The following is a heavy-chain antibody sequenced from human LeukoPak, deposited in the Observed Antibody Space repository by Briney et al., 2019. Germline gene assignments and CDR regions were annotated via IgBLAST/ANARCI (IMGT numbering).Heavy chain of an antibody. CDR2: IYTSGST. CDR1: GGSISSYY. Sequence: SETLSLTCTVSGGSISSYYWSWIRQPAGKGLEWIGRIYTSGSTNYNPSLKSRVTMSVDTSKNQFSLKLSSVTAADTAVYYCARVPTRYGDYGIGYYYYMDVWGKGTTVTVSS. V-gene: IGHV4-4*07. CDR3: ARVPTRYGDYGIGYYYYMDV. J-gene: IGHJ6*03. D-gene: IGHD4-17*01.